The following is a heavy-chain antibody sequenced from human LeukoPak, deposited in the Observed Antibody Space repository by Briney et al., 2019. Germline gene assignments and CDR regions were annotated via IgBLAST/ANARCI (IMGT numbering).Heavy chain of an antibody. Sequence: PSETLSLTCTVSGGSISSYYWSWIRQPPGKGLEWIGYIYYSGSTNYNPSLKSRVTISVDTSKNQFSLKLSSVTAADTAVYYCARVVAAPYYFDYWGQGTLVTVCS. CDR3: ARVVAAPYYFDY. J-gene: IGHJ4*02. D-gene: IGHD2-15*01. V-gene: IGHV4-59*01. CDR1: GGSISSYY. CDR2: IYYSGST.